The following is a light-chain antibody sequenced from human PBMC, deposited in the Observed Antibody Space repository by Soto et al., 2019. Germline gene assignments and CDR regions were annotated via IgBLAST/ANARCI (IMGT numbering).Light chain of an antibody. CDR1: LSVSSD. Sequence: VVTQSPATLSVFPGETATLSCRTSLSVSSDLAWYQQRPGQAPRLLIYGASTRATGIPARFRGSGSGTEFRLTISSLQSEDFATYYCQQYNTWHPKMAFGGGTKV. CDR2: GAS. V-gene: IGKV3-15*01. CDR3: QQYNTWHPKMA. J-gene: IGKJ4*02.